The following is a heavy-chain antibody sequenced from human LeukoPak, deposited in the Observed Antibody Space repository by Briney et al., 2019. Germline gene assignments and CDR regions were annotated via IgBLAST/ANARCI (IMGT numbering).Heavy chain of an antibody. D-gene: IGHD3-22*01. CDR3: ARDLSYYDSSGYYSN. Sequence: GGSLRLSCAASGFTVSSNYMSWVRQAPGKGLEWVSVIYSGGSTYYADSVKGRFTISRDNSKNTLYLQMNSLRAEDTAVYYCARDLSYYDSSGYYSNWGQGTLVTVFS. CDR2: IYSGGST. CDR1: GFTVSSNY. J-gene: IGHJ4*02. V-gene: IGHV3-66*01.